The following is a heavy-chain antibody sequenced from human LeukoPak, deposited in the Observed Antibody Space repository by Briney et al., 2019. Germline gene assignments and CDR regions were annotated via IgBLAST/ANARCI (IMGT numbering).Heavy chain of an antibody. CDR2: ISGSGGST. Sequence: GGSLRLSCAASGFTFSSYAMSWVRQAPGKGLEWVSVISGSGGSTYYADSVKGRFTISRDNSKNTLYLQMNSLRAEDTAVYYCARALVVVPAAPIDYWGQGTLVTVSS. D-gene: IGHD2-2*01. V-gene: IGHV3-23*01. J-gene: IGHJ4*02. CDR1: GFTFSSYA. CDR3: ARALVVVPAAPIDY.